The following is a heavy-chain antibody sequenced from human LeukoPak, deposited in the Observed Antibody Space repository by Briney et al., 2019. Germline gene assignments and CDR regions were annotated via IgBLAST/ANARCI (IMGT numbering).Heavy chain of an antibody. Sequence: GGSLRLSCAASGLTFSIHWMNWVRQAPGKGLECVANINQGGSDKYYVDSVKGRFTISRDNTKNSLYLQMNSLRAEDTAVYYCAKDRVRITMIQDAFDIWGQGTMVTVSS. CDR3: AKDRVRITMIQDAFDI. D-gene: IGHD3-22*01. CDR2: INQGGSDK. J-gene: IGHJ3*02. CDR1: GLTFSIHW. V-gene: IGHV3-7*03.